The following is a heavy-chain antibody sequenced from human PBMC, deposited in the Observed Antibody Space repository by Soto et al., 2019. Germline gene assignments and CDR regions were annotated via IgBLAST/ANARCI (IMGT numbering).Heavy chain of an antibody. D-gene: IGHD2-21*02. CDR2: IIPIFGTA. V-gene: IGHV1-69*06. Sequence: SVKVSCKASGGTFSSYAISWVRQAPGQGLEWMGGIIPIFGTANYAQKFQGRVTITADKSTTTAYMELSSLRSEDSAGYYCARSDCCGDGYARGVGPDAFDIWGQGTRVTVSS. CDR1: GGTFSSYA. CDR3: ARSDCCGDGYARGVGPDAFDI. J-gene: IGHJ3*02.